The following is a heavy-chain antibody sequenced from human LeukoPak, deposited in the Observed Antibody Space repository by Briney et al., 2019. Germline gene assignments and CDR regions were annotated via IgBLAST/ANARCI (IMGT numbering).Heavy chain of an antibody. Sequence: PGRSLRLSCAASGFTFSSYGMHWVRQAPGKGLEWVAVISYDGSNKYYADPVKGRFTISRDNSKNTLYLQMNSLRAEDTAVYYCAKGGVAVAGWFDPWGQGTLVTVSS. D-gene: IGHD6-19*01. CDR2: ISYDGSNK. J-gene: IGHJ5*02. V-gene: IGHV3-30*18. CDR3: AKGGVAVAGWFDP. CDR1: GFTFSSYG.